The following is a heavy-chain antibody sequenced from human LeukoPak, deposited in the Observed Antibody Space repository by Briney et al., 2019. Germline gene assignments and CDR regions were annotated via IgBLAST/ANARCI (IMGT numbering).Heavy chain of an antibody. D-gene: IGHD3-16*01. Sequence: SETLSLTCTVSGGSISSYYWSWIRQPPGKGLEWTGYIYYSGSTNYNPSLKSRVTISVDTSKNQFSLKLSSVTAADTAVYYCAREDDYVRGGMDVWGQGTTVTVSS. V-gene: IGHV4-59*01. CDR3: AREDDYVRGGMDV. CDR1: GGSISSYY. CDR2: IYYSGST. J-gene: IGHJ6*02.